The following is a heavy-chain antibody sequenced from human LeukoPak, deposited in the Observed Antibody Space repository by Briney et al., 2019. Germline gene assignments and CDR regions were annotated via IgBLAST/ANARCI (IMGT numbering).Heavy chain of an antibody. Sequence: ASETLSLTCAVYGGSFSGYCWTWIRQSPGKGLAWIGEIDHRANTNYNPSLKSRVTMSVDTSKNQFSLRLSSVTAADTAIYYCARGDKDTESHSLGFRYWGQGTLVTVPS. CDR1: GGSFSGYC. V-gene: IGHV4-34*01. CDR3: ARGDKDTESHSLGFRY. J-gene: IGHJ4*02. CDR2: IDHRANT. D-gene: IGHD3-16*01.